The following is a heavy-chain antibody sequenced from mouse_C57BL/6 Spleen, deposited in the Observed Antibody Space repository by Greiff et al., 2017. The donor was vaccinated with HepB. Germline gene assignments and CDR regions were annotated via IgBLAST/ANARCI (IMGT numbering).Heavy chain of an antibody. Sequence: VHLVESGPGLVQPSQSLSITCTVSGFSLTSYGVHWVRQSPGKGLEWLGVIWSGGSTDYNAAFISRLSISKDNSKSQVFFKMNSLQADDTAIYYCARNAQTYGSSQYYFDYWGQGTTLTVSS. CDR2: IWSGGST. CDR3: ARNAQTYGSSQYYFDY. J-gene: IGHJ2*01. V-gene: IGHV2-2*01. D-gene: IGHD1-1*01. CDR1: GFSLTSYG.